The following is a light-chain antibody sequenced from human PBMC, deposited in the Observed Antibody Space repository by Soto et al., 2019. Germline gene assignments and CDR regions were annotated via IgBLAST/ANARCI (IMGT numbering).Light chain of an antibody. CDR1: SSDVGRYNR. V-gene: IGLV2-18*02. CDR3: SSKRDSSTLFV. J-gene: IGLJ1*01. Sequence: QSALTQPPSVFGSPGQSVTISCTGTSSDVGRYNRVSWYQQSPGTAPKLMIYEVTNRPSGVSDRFSGSKSGNTASLTISGLQAEDEADYYCSSKRDSSTLFVFGTGTKVTVL. CDR2: EVT.